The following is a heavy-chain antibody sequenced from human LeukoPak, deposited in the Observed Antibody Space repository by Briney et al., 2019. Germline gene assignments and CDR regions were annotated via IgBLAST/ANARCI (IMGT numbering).Heavy chain of an antibody. CDR2: TNPSGGST. CDR3: ARDLMVATGNYYGMDV. D-gene: IGHD5-12*01. J-gene: IGHJ6*02. V-gene: IGHV1-46*01. Sequence: ASVRVSCKASGYTFTSYYMHWVRQAPGQGLEWMGITNPSGGSTSYAQKFQGRVTMTRDTSTSTAYMELSSLRSEDTAVYYCARDLMVATGNYYGMDVWGQGTTVTVSS. CDR1: GYTFTSYY.